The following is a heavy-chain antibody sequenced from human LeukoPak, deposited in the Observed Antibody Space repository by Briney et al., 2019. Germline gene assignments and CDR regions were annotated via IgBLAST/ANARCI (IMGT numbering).Heavy chain of an antibody. CDR1: GFTFSSYW. CDR2: INSDGNNT. J-gene: IGHJ4*02. D-gene: IGHD6-19*01. CDR3: ARAGESIAVAGIGY. Sequence: TGGSLRLSCAASGFTFSSYWMHWVRQAPGKGLLWVSRINSDGNNTSYADSVKGRFTISRDNAKNTLYLQMNSLRAEDTAVYYCARAGESIAVAGIGYWGQGTLVTVSS. V-gene: IGHV3-74*01.